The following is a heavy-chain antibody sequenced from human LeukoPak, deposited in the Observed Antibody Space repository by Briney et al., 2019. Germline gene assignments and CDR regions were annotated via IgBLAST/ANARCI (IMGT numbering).Heavy chain of an antibody. CDR2: IIPIFGTA. CDR1: GGTFSSYA. J-gene: IGHJ5*02. CDR3: ARAPRPRMITFDP. Sequence: ASVKVSCKASGGTFSSYAISWVRQAPGQGLEWMGGIIPIFGTANYAQKFQGRVTMTRDMSTSTVYMELSSLRSEDTAVYYCARAPRPRMITFDPWGQGTLVTVSS. D-gene: IGHD3-16*01. V-gene: IGHV1-69*05.